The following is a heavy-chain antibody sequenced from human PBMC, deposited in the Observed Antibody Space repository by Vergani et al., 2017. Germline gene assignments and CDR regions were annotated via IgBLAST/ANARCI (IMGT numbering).Heavy chain of an antibody. CDR1: GYTITDYY. J-gene: IGHJ3*02. Sequence: QVHLVQSGSEVKKPGASVKVSCKASGYTITDYYMHWVRQAPGQGLEWMGWINPNSGGTNYAQKFQGRVTMTRDTSISTAYMELSRLRSDDTAVYYCARAGRDGYNSAAFDIWGQGTMVTVSS. V-gene: IGHV1-2*02. CDR3: ARAGRDGYNSAAFDI. D-gene: IGHD5-24*01. CDR2: INPNSGGT.